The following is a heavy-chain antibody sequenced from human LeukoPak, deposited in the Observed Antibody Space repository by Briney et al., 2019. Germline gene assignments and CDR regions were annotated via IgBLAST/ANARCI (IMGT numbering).Heavy chain of an antibody. Sequence: SETLSLTCAVYGGSFTGYYWSCIRQSPGKGLEWIAEINHSGSTNYNASLKSRVTISVDTSEKQFSLNLTSVTAADTAVYFCARRLDYYVSGSYFDVWGKGTTVTISS. CDR2: INHSGST. D-gene: IGHD3-10*01. CDR1: GGSFTGYY. V-gene: IGHV4-34*01. CDR3: ARRLDYYVSGSYFDV. J-gene: IGHJ6*04.